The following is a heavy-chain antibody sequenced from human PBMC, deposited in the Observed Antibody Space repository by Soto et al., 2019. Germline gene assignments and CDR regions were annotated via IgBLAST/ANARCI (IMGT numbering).Heavy chain of an antibody. D-gene: IGHD2-2*01. CDR3: ARARDIVVVPAAIQSGYFDL. Sequence: QVQLVQSGAEVKKPGASVKVSCKASGYTFTSYYMHWVRQAPGQGLEWMGIINPSGGSTSYAQKFQGRVTMTRDTSTSTVYMELSSLRSEDTAVYYCARARDIVVVPAAIQSGYFDLWGRGILVTVSS. V-gene: IGHV1-46*01. J-gene: IGHJ2*01. CDR2: INPSGGST. CDR1: GYTFTSYY.